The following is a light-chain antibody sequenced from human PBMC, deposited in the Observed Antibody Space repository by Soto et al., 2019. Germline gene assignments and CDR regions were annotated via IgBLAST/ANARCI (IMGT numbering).Light chain of an antibody. Sequence: EIVMTQSPATLSVSPGERATLSCRASQSVSRNLAWYQQKPGQAPRLLIYGASIRATGIPVRFSGSGSGTEFTLTISSLQSGDFAVYYCQQYNNWPPWTFGRGTKVEIK. CDR3: QQYNNWPPWT. J-gene: IGKJ1*01. CDR2: GAS. CDR1: QSVSRN. V-gene: IGKV3-15*01.